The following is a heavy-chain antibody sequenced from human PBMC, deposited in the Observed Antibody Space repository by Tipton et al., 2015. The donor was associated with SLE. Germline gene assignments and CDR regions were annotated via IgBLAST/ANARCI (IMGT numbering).Heavy chain of an antibody. CDR1: GFTFSSYG. D-gene: IGHD4-17*01. Sequence: QLVQSGGGVVQPGRSLRLSCAASGFTFSSYGMHWVRQAPGKGLEWVAVIWYDGSNKYYADSVKGRFTISRDNSKNTLYLQMNSLRAEDTAVYYCAKGRRHEPYGDYGGVFDYWGQGTLVTVSS. CDR3: AKGRRHEPYGDYGGVFDY. V-gene: IGHV3-30*18. CDR2: IWYDGSNK. J-gene: IGHJ4*02.